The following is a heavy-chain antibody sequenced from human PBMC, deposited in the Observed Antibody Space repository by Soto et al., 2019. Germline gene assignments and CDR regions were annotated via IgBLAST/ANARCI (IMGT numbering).Heavy chain of an antibody. V-gene: IGHV3-33*01. CDR2: IWYDGSNK. D-gene: IGHD6-19*01. CDR3: ARDWNSSGWYLGDY. CDR1: GFTFSSYG. Sequence: PGGSLRLSCAASGFTFSSYGMHWVRQAPGKGLEWVAVIWYDGSNKYYADSVKGRFTISRDNSKNTLYLQMNSLRAEDTAVYYCARDWNSSGWYLGDYWGQGTLVTVSS. J-gene: IGHJ4*02.